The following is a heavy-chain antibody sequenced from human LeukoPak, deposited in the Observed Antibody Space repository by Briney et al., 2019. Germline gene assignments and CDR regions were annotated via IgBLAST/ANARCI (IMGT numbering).Heavy chain of an antibody. V-gene: IGHV3-7*01. CDR1: GFTFSNYW. Sequence: GGSLRLSCAASGFTFSNYWMTWVRQAPGKGLEWVAHINQDGSEEHYMDSVKARFTISRDNAKNSLSLQMNSLRAEDTAVYYCARAHASKQLGRHFDYWGQGTLVTVSS. J-gene: IGHJ4*02. CDR2: INQDGSEE. CDR3: ARAHASKQLGRHFDY. D-gene: IGHD6-6*01.